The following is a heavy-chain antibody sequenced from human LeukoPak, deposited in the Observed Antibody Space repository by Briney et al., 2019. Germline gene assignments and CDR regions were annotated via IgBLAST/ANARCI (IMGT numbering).Heavy chain of an antibody. CDR2: MNPNSGGT. Sequence: ASVKVSCKASGYTFTSYDINWVRQATGQGLEWMGWMNPNSGGTNYAQKFQGRVTMTRDTSISTAYMELSRLRSDDTAVYYCARDIAARPPYFDYWGQGTLVTVSS. D-gene: IGHD6-6*01. J-gene: IGHJ4*02. V-gene: IGHV1-2*02. CDR1: GYTFTSYD. CDR3: ARDIAARPPYFDY.